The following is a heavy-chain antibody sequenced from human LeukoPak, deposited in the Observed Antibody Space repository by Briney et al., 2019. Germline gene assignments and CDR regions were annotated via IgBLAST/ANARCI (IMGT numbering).Heavy chain of an antibody. CDR3: ARGRGIDY. V-gene: IGHV3-7*05. J-gene: IGHJ4*02. CDR2: IKQDGSEK. CDR1: GFPFSSYW. Sequence: GGSLILSCAASGFPFSSYWMSWVRQAPGKGLEWVANIKQDGSEKYCLDSVKGRFTISRDNAKNSLYLQMNSLRAEDTAVYYCARGRGIDYWGQGTLVTVSS.